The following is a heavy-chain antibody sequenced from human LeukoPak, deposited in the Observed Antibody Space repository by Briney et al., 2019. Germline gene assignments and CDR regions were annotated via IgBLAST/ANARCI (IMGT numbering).Heavy chain of an antibody. Sequence: GSLRLSCAASGLTFSSHDMHWVRQVTGKGLEWVSAIGTLADTFYSDSVKGRFTISRENAKNSFYLQMNGLRAGDTAVYYCATGRSSGWSYAFDIWGRGTVVTVSS. V-gene: IGHV3-13*01. CDR3: ATGRSSGWSYAFDI. CDR1: GLTFSSHD. J-gene: IGHJ3*02. D-gene: IGHD6-19*01. CDR2: IGTLADT.